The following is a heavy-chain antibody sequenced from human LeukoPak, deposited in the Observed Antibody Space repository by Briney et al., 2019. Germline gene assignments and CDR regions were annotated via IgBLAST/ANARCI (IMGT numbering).Heavy chain of an antibody. V-gene: IGHV1-8*01. CDR3: ARGPPSSWYDY. D-gene: IGHD6-13*01. J-gene: IGHJ4*02. CDR2: MNPNSGNT. Sequence: ASVTVSCKASGYTFTSYDINWARQATGQGLEWMGWMNPNSGNTGYAQKFQGRVTMTRNTSISTAYMELSSLRSEDTAVYYCARGPPSSWYDYWGQGTLVTVSS. CDR1: GYTFTSYD.